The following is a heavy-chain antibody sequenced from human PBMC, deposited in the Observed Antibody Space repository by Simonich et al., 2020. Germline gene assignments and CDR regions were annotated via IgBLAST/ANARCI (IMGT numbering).Heavy chain of an antibody. CDR1: GGSISSSSYY. CDR3: ARHAGFAFDI. Sequence: QLQLQESGPGLVKPPETLSLTCTVSGGSISSSSYYWGWIRPPPGKGLEWIGSIDYSGGTYYNPSLKSRVTISVDTSKNQFSLKLSSVTAADTAVYYCARHAGFAFDIWGQGTMVTVSS. J-gene: IGHJ3*02. D-gene: IGHD6-13*01. CDR2: IDYSGGT. V-gene: IGHV4-39*01.